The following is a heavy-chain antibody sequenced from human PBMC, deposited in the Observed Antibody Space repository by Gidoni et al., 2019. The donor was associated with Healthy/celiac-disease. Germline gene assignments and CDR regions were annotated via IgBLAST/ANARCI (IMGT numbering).Heavy chain of an antibody. D-gene: IGHD3-3*01. CDR3: ARDPPITIFGVVIEYGMDV. J-gene: IGHJ6*02. Sequence: QVQLVESGGGVVQPGRSLRLSCAASGFTFSSYGMHWVRQAPGKGLEWVAVIWYDGSNKSYADSVKGRFTISRDNSKNTLYLQMNSLRAEDTAVYYCARDPPITIFGVVIEYGMDVWGQGTTVTVSS. CDR1: GFTFSSYG. V-gene: IGHV3-33*01. CDR2: IWYDGSNK.